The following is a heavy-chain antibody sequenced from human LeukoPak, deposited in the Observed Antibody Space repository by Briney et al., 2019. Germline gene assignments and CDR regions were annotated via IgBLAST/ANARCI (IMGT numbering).Heavy chain of an antibody. CDR2: IYYSGST. D-gene: IGHD2-15*01. V-gene: IGHV4-59*08. J-gene: IGHJ4*02. Sequence: SETLSLTCTVSGGSISSYYWSWIRQPPGKGLEWIGYIYYSGSTNYNPSLKSRVTISVDTSKNQFSLKLSSVTAADTAVYYCARQNLDCSGGSCYGRYYFDYWGQGTLVTVSS. CDR3: ARQNLDCSGGSCYGRYYFDY. CDR1: GGSISSYY.